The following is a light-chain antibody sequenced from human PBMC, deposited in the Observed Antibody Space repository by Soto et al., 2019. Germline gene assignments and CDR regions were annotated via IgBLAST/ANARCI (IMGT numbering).Light chain of an antibody. CDR3: CSYAGSSTFGV. J-gene: IGLJ2*01. CDR2: EGS. Sequence: QSALTQPASVSGSPGQSITISCTGTSSDVGSYNLVSWYQQYPGKAPKLMTYEGSKRPSGVSNRFSGSKSGNTASLTISGLQAEDEADYYCCSYAGSSTFGVFGGGTKVTVL. V-gene: IGLV2-23*03. CDR1: SSDVGSYNL.